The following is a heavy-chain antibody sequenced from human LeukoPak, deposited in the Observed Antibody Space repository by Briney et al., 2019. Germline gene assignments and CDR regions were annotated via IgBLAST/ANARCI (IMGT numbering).Heavy chain of an antibody. CDR2: INPNSGGT. V-gene: IGHV1-2*06. CDR3: ARSEGFFDY. CDR1: GYTFTGHY. Sequence: ASVKVSCKASGYTFTGHYMHWVRQAPGQRLAWMGRINPNSGGTNYAQKFQGRVTMTRDTSISTAYMELSRLTSDDTAVYYCARSEGFFDYWGQGTLVTVSS. J-gene: IGHJ4*02.